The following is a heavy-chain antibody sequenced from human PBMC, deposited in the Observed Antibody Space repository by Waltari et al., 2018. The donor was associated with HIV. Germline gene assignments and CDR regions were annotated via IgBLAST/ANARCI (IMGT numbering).Heavy chain of an antibody. D-gene: IGHD2-15*01. Sequence: QLIQSTTALKKPGTSVTISCQVSGYPLLAVSMQWVRQGRGQRLEWMGGFDPKNGKPVYSQRFWGRVSLAEDTSEDTAFLELNRLTSDDTAVYYCVTLYNESPLYSNFWGQGTLVTV. CDR2: FDPKNGKP. J-gene: IGHJ1*01. V-gene: IGHV1-24*01. CDR3: VTLYNESPLYSNF. CDR1: GYPLLAVS.